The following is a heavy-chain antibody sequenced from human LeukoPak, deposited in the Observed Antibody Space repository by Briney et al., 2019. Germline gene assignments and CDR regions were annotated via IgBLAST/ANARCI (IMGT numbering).Heavy chain of an antibody. V-gene: IGHV3-23*01. CDR1: GFTFSSYP. Sequence: RSGGSLRLSCAASGFTFSSYPMSWVRQAPGKGLEWVSAISGSGGSTYYADSVKGRFTISRDNSKNTLYLQMNSLRAEDTAVYYCAKHGGWEPLPDFDYWGQGTLVTVSS. D-gene: IGHD1-26*01. CDR2: ISGSGGST. CDR3: AKHGGWEPLPDFDY. J-gene: IGHJ4*02.